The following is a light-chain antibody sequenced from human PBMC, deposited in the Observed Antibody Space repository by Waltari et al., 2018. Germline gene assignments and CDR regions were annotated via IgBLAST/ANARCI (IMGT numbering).Light chain of an antibody. V-gene: IGLV2-14*01. CDR3: SSYTSSSTLDV. J-gene: IGLJ1*01. Sequence: QSALTQPASVSGSPGPSITTSCTGTSSDVGGYHYVSWYQQHPGKAPKLMIYEVSNRPSGVSNRFSGSKSGNTASLTISGLQAEDEADYYCSSYTSSSTLDVFGTGTKVTVL. CDR1: SSDVGGYHY. CDR2: EVS.